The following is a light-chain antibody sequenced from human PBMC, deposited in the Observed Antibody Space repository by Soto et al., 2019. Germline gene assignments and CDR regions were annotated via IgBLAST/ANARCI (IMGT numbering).Light chain of an antibody. V-gene: IGLV2-14*01. J-gene: IGLJ2*01. Sequence: QSALTQPASVSGSPGQSITISCTGTSSDVGGYNYVSWYQQHPGKAPKLMIYDVSNRPSGVSNRFSGSKSGNTASLTISGLQAEDEADYYRSSSTSSSTVVFGGGTQLTVL. CDR3: SSSTSSSTVV. CDR1: SSDVGGYNY. CDR2: DVS.